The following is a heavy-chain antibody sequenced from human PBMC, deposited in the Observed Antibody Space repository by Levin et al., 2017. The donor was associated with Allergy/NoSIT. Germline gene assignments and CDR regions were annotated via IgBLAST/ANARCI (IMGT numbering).Heavy chain of an antibody. Sequence: SCAASGFTFRSYAMHWVRQAPGKGLEWVAVISYDGSNKYYADSVKGRFTISRDNSKNTLYLQMNSLRAEDTAVYYCARASSSSASDYWGQGTLVTVSS. CDR3: ARASSSSASDY. CDR2: ISYDGSNK. J-gene: IGHJ4*02. V-gene: IGHV3-30-3*01. CDR1: GFTFRSYA. D-gene: IGHD6-6*01.